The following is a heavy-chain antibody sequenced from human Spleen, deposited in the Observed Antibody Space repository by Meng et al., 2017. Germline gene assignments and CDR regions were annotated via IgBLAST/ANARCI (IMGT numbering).Heavy chain of an antibody. CDR2: INHSGST. D-gene: IGHD4-11*01. J-gene: IGHJ4*02. CDR1: GGSFSDYY. V-gene: IGHV4-34*01. CDR3: ARGPTTMAHDFDY. Sequence: HLQQWGAGLWNPSEPLSLTCVVSGGSFSDYYWSWIRQPPGKGLEWIGEINHSGSTNYNPSLESRATISVDTSQNNLSLKLSSVTAADSAVYYCARGPTTMAHDFDYWGQGTLVTVSS.